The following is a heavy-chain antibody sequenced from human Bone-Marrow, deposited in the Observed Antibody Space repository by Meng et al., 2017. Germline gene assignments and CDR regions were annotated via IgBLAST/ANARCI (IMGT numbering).Heavy chain of an antibody. CDR3: ARDSTYGSGSYYETLRSHYYGMDV. Sequence: GESLKFPCAASGFTFSSYCMHWVRQAPGKGLEWVAVIWYDGSNTYYADSVKGRFTISRVNSKNTLYLQMSSLRAEDTAVYYCARDSTYGSGSYYETLRSHYYGMDVWGQGTTVTVSS. CDR1: GFTFSSYC. CDR2: IWYDGSNT. V-gene: IGHV3-33*01. J-gene: IGHJ6*02. D-gene: IGHD3-10*01.